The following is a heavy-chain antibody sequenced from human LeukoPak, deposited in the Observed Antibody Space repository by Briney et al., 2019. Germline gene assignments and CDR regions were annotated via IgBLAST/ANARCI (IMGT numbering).Heavy chain of an antibody. D-gene: IGHD1-14*01. J-gene: IGHJ4*02. CDR3: AGMRITTPTVRTLDY. V-gene: IGHV4-59*01. CDR2: IYYTGST. Sequence: SETLSLTCSVSGGSMSTDYWTCIPQPPGKGLGWVGFIYYTGSTNYNPSLKSRVTISVDTSKNQFSLKLSSVTAADTAVYYCAGMRITTPTVRTLDYWGQGTLVTVSS. CDR1: GGSMSTDY.